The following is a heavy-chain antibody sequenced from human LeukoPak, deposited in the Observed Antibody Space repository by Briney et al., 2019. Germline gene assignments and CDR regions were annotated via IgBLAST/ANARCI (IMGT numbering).Heavy chain of an antibody. Sequence: GGSLRLSCVASGFTFSSYWMHWVRQTPGKGLVWVSRINSDGSSTTYADSVKGRFTISRDNAENTLYLQMNSLRAEDTAMYYCARQYSYDSSGYYPWDYWGQGTLVTVSS. CDR2: INSDGSST. V-gene: IGHV3-74*01. D-gene: IGHD3-22*01. J-gene: IGHJ4*02. CDR1: GFTFSSYW. CDR3: ARQYSYDSSGYYPWDY.